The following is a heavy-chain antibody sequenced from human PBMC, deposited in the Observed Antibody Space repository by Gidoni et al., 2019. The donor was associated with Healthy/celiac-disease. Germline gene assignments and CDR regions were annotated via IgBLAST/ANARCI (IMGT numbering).Heavy chain of an antibody. J-gene: IGHJ4*02. CDR3: AKARLDWLVDYFDY. CDR1: GFTFDDYA. Sequence: EVHLVESGGGLVQSGRSLRLSCAASGFTFDDYAMHWVRQAPGKGLEWVSGISWNSGSIGYADSVKGRFTISRDNAKNSLYLQMNSLRAEDTALYYCAKARLDWLVDYFDYWGQGTLVTVSS. D-gene: IGHD3-9*01. V-gene: IGHV3-9*01. CDR2: ISWNSGSI.